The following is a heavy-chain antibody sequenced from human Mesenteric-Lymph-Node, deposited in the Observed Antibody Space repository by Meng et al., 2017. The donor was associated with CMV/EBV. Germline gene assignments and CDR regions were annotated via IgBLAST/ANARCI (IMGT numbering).Heavy chain of an antibody. V-gene: IGHV3-23*01. CDR1: GFTFSSYA. CDR2: ISGSGGST. CDR3: ARTVTTTPGSY. D-gene: IGHD1-1*01. J-gene: IGHJ4*02. Sequence: GGSLRLSCAASGFTFSSYAMSWVRQAPGKGLEWVSAISGSGGSTYYADSVKGRFTISRDNSKNSLYLHMNSLRAEDTAVYYCARTVTTTPGSYWGQGTLVTVSS.